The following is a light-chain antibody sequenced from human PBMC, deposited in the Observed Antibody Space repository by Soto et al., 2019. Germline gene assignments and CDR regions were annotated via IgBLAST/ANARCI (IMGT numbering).Light chain of an antibody. Sequence: NFMLTQPHSVSESPGKTVTISCTRSGGSIASGYVQWYQQRPGSAPTTVIYEDNQRPSGVPVRFSGSIDRSSNSASLTISGLKTEDEADYYCQSYHSSTPYVFGTGTKVTVL. J-gene: IGLJ1*01. V-gene: IGLV6-57*03. CDR1: GGSIASGY. CDR2: EDN. CDR3: QSYHSSTPYV.